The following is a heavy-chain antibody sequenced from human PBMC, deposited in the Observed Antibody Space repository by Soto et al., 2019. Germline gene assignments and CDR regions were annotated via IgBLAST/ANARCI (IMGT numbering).Heavy chain of an antibody. CDR1: GFTFGSYW. J-gene: IGHJ4*02. CDR3: ARVYYDSSGYYYFDY. Sequence: PGGSLRLSCAASGFTFGSYWMSWVRQAPGKGPEWLATIKWDASEKKYVDSVKGRFTTSRDNAKNALYLQMNSLRAEDTAVYYCARVYYDSSGYYYFDYWGQGTLVTVSS. V-gene: IGHV3-7*01. CDR2: IKWDASEK. D-gene: IGHD3-22*01.